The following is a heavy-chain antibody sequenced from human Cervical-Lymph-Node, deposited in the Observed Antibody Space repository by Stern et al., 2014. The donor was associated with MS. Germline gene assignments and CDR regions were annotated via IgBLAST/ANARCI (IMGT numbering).Heavy chain of an antibody. V-gene: IGHV5-51*01. CDR1: GYSFNIYW. Sequence: VQLVQSGAEVKKPGESLTISCKGFGYSFNIYWIAWVRQRPGKGLEWMGIIYPDDSDTGYSPSFQGQVTCSVDKSISTAYLQWSSLKPSDTATYFCARRGMDVWGQGTSVTVSS. CDR3: ARRGMDV. J-gene: IGHJ6*02. CDR2: IYPDDSDT.